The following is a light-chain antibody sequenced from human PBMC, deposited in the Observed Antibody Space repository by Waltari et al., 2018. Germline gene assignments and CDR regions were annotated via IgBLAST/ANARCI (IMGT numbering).Light chain of an antibody. CDR2: QDN. J-gene: IGLJ2*01. V-gene: IGLV3-1*01. CDR3: QAWDTSTSVV. Sequence: SYELTQSPSVSVSPGQTATITCSGDKLGDRYACWFQQKPGQSPVLIIYQDNKRPSAIPERFSGSNSGNTATLTISGTQAMDEGDYYCQAWDTSTSVVFGGGTKLTVL. CDR1: KLGDRY.